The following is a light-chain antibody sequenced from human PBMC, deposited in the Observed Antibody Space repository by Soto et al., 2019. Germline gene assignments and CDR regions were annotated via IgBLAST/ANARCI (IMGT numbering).Light chain of an antibody. V-gene: IGKV3-20*01. CDR3: QQYGSSPFT. CDR1: QSVSSPY. J-gene: IGKJ3*01. Sequence: EVVLTQSPVTLSLSPGERATLSCRASQSVSSPYLAWYQQKPGQPPRLLIYGASSRATDIPTRFIGSGSWTEFTLTIARLAPEDFAMYYCQQYGSSPFTFGPGTKVDI. CDR2: GAS.